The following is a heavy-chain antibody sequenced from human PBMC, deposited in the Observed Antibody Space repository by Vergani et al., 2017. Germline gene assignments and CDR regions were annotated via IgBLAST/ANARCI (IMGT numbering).Heavy chain of an antibody. CDR3: ARMGGYDEGDACRIGYFDA. J-gene: IGHJ4*02. CDR2: IYSTGIT. V-gene: IGHV4-31*03. Sequence: QVQLQESGPGLVKPSQTLSLTCSVSGDSISSGVYYWNLIRQPPGKGLEWIGYIYSTGITHHNPSLRMRINMSVDTSKNQFSLKLNSVTAADTAMYYCARMGGYDEGDACRIGYFDAWGPGILVTVSS. D-gene: IGHD3-22*01. CDR1: GDSISSGVYY.